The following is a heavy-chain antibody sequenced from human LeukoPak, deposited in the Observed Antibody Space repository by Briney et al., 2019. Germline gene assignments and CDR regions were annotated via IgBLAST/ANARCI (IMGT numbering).Heavy chain of an antibody. Sequence: SGPALVKPTQTLTLTCTFSGFSLSTSGMCVSWIRQPPGKALEWLARIDWDDDKYYSTSLKTRLTISKDNSKKQVVLTMTNMDPVDTATYYCARTPGYSSGWYGEGTGYYYYYYMDVWGKGTTVTVSS. CDR3: ARTPGYSSGWYGEGTGYYYYYYMDV. D-gene: IGHD6-19*01. J-gene: IGHJ6*03. CDR2: IDWDDDK. CDR1: GFSLSTSGMC. V-gene: IGHV2-70*11.